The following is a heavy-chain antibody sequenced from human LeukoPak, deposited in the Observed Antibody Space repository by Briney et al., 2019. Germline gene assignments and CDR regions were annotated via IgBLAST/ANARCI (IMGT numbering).Heavy chain of an antibody. V-gene: IGHV3-23*01. CDR3: AKGLGGSSRYGGYYFDY. CDR1: GFTFSSYA. D-gene: IGHD6-13*01. J-gene: IGHJ4*02. CDR2: ISGSGGST. Sequence: PGGSLRLSCAASGFTFSSYAMSWVRQAPGNGLEWVSAISGSGGSTYYADSVKGRFTISRDNSKNTLYLQMNSLRAEDTAVYYCAKGLGGSSRYGGYYFDYWGQGTLVTVSS.